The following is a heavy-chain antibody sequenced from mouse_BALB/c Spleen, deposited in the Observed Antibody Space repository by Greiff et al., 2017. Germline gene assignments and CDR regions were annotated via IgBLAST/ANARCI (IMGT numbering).Heavy chain of an antibody. Sequence: VQLHQSGAELVRPGSSVKISCKASGYAFSSYWMNWVKQRPGQGLEWIGQIYPGDGDTNYNGKFKGKATLTADKSSSTAYMQLSSLTSEDSAVYFCARWGHRYDFDDGGEGTTRTVSS. CDR3: ARWGHRYDFDD. V-gene: IGHV1-80*01. D-gene: IGHD2-14*01. CDR1: GYAFSSYW. CDR2: IYPGDGDT. J-gene: IGHJ2*01.